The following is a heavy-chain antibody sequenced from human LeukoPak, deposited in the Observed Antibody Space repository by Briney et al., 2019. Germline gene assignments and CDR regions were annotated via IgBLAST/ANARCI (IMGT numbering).Heavy chain of an antibody. V-gene: IGHV1-2*02. Sequence: ASVKVSCKASGYTFTDHYMHWVRQAPGQGLEWLGWIKPDSGGTNYAQKFQGRVTMTRDTSISTAYMELSRLRSDDTAVYYCARVRYGSGPPYYFDYWGQGTLVTVSS. CDR3: ARVRYGSGPPYYFDY. J-gene: IGHJ4*02. D-gene: IGHD3-10*01. CDR1: GYTFTDHY. CDR2: IKPDSGGT.